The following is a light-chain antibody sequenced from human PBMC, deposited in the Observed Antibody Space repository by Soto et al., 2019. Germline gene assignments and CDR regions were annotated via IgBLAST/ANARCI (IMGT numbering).Light chain of an antibody. V-gene: IGKV1-33*01. CDR3: QQYESLPLT. CDR1: QNINKN. J-gene: IGKJ5*01. Sequence: DIQMTQSPSSLSASVGDRVTITCRASQNINKNLIWYQQKPGKAPKLLIYDASNLETGVPSRFSGSGSGTDFTFTIGSLQPEDFATYYCQQYESLPLTFGQGTRLEIK. CDR2: DAS.